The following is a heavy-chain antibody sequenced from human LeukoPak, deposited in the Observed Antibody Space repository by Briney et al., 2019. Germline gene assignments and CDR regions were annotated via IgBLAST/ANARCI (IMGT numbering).Heavy chain of an antibody. D-gene: IGHD2-2*02. CDR3: VRYCSSTTCYTRAVDY. V-gene: IGHV4-38-2*02. Sequence: SETLSLTCTVSGYSITSGYNWARIRQPPGEVLEWIGSIYHSGSAYYNPSLKSRVTISVDTSKNQFSLKLSSVTAADTAVYYCVRYCSSTTCYTRAVDYWGQGTLVTVSS. CDR1: GYSITSGYN. CDR2: IYHSGSA. J-gene: IGHJ4*02.